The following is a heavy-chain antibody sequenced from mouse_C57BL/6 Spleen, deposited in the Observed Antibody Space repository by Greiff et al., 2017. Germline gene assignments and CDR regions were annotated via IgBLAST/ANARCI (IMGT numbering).Heavy chain of an antibody. Sequence: QVQLKQSGAELVRPGSSVKLSCKASGYTFTSYWMHWVKQRPIQGLEWIGNIDPSDSETHYNQKFKDKATLTVDKSSSTAYMQLSSLTSEDSAVYYCARRDDGYYDYYAMDYWGQGTSVTVSS. D-gene: IGHD2-3*01. CDR3: ARRDDGYYDYYAMDY. V-gene: IGHV1-52*01. J-gene: IGHJ4*01. CDR1: GYTFTSYW. CDR2: IDPSDSET.